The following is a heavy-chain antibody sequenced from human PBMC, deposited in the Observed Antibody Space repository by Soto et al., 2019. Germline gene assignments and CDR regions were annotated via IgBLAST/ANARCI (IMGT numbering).Heavy chain of an antibody. V-gene: IGHV1-69*12. CDR1: GGTFSRYA. Sequence: QVQLVQSGAEVKKPGSSVKVSCKASGGTFSRYAISWVRQAPGQGLEWMGGIIPIFGTPDYAQKFQGRVTITADESTSTGYMEVSSLRSEDTAVYYCARNGYCISTSCYSDYYYGMDVWGQGTTVTVSS. CDR3: ARNGYCISTSCYSDYYYGMDV. J-gene: IGHJ6*02. CDR2: IIPIFGTP. D-gene: IGHD2-2*02.